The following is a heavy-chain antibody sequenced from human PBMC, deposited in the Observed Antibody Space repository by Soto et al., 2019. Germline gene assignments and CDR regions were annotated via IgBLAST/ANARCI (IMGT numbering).Heavy chain of an antibody. D-gene: IGHD3-3*01. V-gene: IGHV3-33*01. Sequence: QVQLVESGGGVVQPGRSLRLSCAASGFTFSSYGMHWVRQAPGKGLEWVAVIWYDGSNKYYADSVKGRFTISRDNSKNTLYLQMNSLRGEDTAVYYCARGSSTIFGVVPYDAFDIWGQGTMVTLSS. CDR3: ARGSSTIFGVVPYDAFDI. CDR2: IWYDGSNK. CDR1: GFTFSSYG. J-gene: IGHJ3*02.